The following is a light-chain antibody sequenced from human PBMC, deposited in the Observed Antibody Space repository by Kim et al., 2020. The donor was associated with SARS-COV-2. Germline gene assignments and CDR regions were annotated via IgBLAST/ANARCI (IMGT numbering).Light chain of an antibody. CDR1: SLRSYY. Sequence: SSELTQDPAVYVALGQTNRIKCHGDSLRSYYASWYQQKPGQAPVLVIYGKNNRPPGIPDRFSRSSSGNTASLTITGAQAEDEADYYCNSRDSSGNHVVFGGGT. V-gene: IGLV3-19*01. CDR2: GKN. J-gene: IGLJ2*01. CDR3: NSRDSSGNHVV.